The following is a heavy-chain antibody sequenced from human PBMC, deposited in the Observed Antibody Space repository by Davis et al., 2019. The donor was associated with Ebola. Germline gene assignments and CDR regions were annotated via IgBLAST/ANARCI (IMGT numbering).Heavy chain of an antibody. D-gene: IGHD1-1*01. J-gene: IGHJ4*02. CDR3: ARAQFPTTSDN. CDR1: GYTFTSYG. Sequence: SVQVSCKASGYTFTSYGSIWVRHAPGQELEWMGWINPHNGNTNYAQNVQGRVTMTTDTSTSTAYMEVGSLRSDDTAVYYCARAQFPTTSDNWGQGTLVTVSS. CDR2: INPHNGNT. V-gene: IGHV1-18*04.